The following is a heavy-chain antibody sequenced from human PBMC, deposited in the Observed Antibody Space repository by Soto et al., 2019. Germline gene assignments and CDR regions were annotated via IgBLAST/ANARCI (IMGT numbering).Heavy chain of an antibody. J-gene: IGHJ6*02. V-gene: IGHV3-43*01. CDR3: AKDLLSSSWYRNYYYGMDV. CDR2: ISWDGGST. CDR1: GFTFDDYT. Sequence: GGSLRLSCAASGFTFDDYTMHWVRQAPGKGLEWVSLISWDGGSTYYADSVKGRFTISRDNSKNSLYLQMNSLRTEDTALYYCAKDLLSSSWYRNYYYGMDVWGQGTTVTVSS. D-gene: IGHD6-13*01.